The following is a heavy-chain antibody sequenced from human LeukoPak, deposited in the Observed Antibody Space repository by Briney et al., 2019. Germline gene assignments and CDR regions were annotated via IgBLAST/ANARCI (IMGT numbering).Heavy chain of an antibody. D-gene: IGHD6-13*01. CDR1: GFTFSSYA. CDR3: ARELKIAAAGTVAFDI. Sequence: GRSLRLSCAASGFTFSSYAMHWVRQAPGKGLEWVAVISYDGSNKYYADSVKGRFTISRDNSKNTLYLQVNSLRAEDTAVYYCARELKIAAAGTVAFDIWGQGTMVTVSS. J-gene: IGHJ3*02. CDR2: ISYDGSNK. V-gene: IGHV3-30-3*01.